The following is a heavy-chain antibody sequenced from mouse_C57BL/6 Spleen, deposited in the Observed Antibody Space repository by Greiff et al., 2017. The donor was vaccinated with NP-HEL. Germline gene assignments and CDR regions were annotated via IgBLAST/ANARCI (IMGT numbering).Heavy chain of an antibody. CDR1: GFSLTSYA. V-gene: IGHV2-9-1*01. Sequence: VKLQESGPGLVAPSQSLSITCTVSGFSLTSYAISWVRQPPGKGLEWLGVIWTGGGTNYNSALKSRLSISKDNSKSQVFLKMNSLQTDDTARYYCARREGRGDYYAMDYWGQGTSVTVSS. D-gene: IGHD3-3*01. CDR2: IWTGGGT. CDR3: ARREGRGDYYAMDY. J-gene: IGHJ4*01.